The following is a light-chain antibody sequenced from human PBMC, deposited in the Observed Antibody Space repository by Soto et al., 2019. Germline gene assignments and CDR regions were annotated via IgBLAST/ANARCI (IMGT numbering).Light chain of an antibody. V-gene: IGKV3-11*01. CDR3: QQRSNWPIT. CDR1: QRIRSY. J-gene: IGKJ5*01. Sequence: EIVLTQSPATLSLSPGERVTLSCRASQRIRSYLAWYQQKPGQAPRLLIYDTSNRATDIPARFSGSGSGTDFTLTISSLEPEDFAVYYCQQRSNWPITFGQGTRLEIK. CDR2: DTS.